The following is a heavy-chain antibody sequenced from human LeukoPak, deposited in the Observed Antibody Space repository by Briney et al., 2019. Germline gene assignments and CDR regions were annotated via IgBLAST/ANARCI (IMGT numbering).Heavy chain of an antibody. CDR3: AKGDDPITIFGVVTLDY. J-gene: IGHJ4*02. V-gene: IGHV3-23*01. CDR1: GFTFSTYA. CDR2: ISGSGGTT. Sequence: PGGSLRLSCAVSGFTFSTYAMSWVRQAPGKGLEWVSTISGSGGTTDYADSVKGRFTISRDNSKSTLYLQMNSLRAEDTAVYYCAKGDDPITIFGVVTLDYWGQGTLVTVSS. D-gene: IGHD3-3*01.